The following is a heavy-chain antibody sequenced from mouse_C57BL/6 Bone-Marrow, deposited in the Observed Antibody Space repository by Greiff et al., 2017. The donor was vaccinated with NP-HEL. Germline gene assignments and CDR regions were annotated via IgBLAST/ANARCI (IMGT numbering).Heavy chain of an antibody. CDR3: ANLGRGFAY. CDR1: GYTFTDYY. V-gene: IGHV1-26*01. J-gene: IGHJ3*01. CDR2: INPNNGGT. Sequence: VQLQQSGPELVKPGASVKISCKASGYTFTDYYMNWVKQSHGKSLEWIGDINPNNGGTSYNQKFKGKATLTVDKSSSTAYMELRSLTSEDSAVYYCANLGRGFAYWGQGTLVTVSA. D-gene: IGHD4-1*01.